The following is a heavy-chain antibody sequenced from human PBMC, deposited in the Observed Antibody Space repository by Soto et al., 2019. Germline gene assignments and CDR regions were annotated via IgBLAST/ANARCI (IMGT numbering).Heavy chain of an antibody. V-gene: IGHV3-74*01. CDR3: ARSLPGTYGAFDL. CDR1: EFTFRSYW. J-gene: IGHJ3*01. Sequence: GGSLRLSCAASEFTFRSYWMHWVRQSPGKGLVWVSRISGDGSSTNYADSVKGRFTISRDNAKNTVYLQIDSLRAEDAAVYYCARSLPGTYGAFDLWGQGTMVTVSS. D-gene: IGHD1-7*01. CDR2: ISGDGSST.